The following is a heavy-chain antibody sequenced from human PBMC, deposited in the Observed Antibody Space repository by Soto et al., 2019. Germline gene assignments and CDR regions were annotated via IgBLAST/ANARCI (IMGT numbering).Heavy chain of an antibody. CDR1: GGSISSYY. CDR3: ARGAPGAGDFDY. J-gene: IGHJ4*02. Sequence: SETLSLTCTVSGGSISSYYWSWIRQPPGNGLEWIGYIYYSGSTNYNPSLKSRVTISVDTYKNQFSLKLSSVTAADADVYYCARGAPGAGDFDYWGQGTLVTVSS. D-gene: IGHD7-27*01. CDR2: IYYSGST. V-gene: IGHV4-59*01.